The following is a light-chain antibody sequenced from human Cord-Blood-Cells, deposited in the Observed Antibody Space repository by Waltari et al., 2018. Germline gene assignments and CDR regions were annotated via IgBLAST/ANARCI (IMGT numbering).Light chain of an antibody. CDR1: SSDAGGYNF. CDR2: EVS. J-gene: IGLJ3*02. V-gene: IGLV2-8*01. Sequence: QSALTHPPSASGSPGQSVTISCPGPSSDAGGYNFVSWYQQHPGKAPKLMIYEVSKRPSGVPDRFSGSKSGNTASLTVSGLQAEDEADYYCSSYAGSNNWVFGGGTKLTVL. CDR3: SSYAGSNNWV.